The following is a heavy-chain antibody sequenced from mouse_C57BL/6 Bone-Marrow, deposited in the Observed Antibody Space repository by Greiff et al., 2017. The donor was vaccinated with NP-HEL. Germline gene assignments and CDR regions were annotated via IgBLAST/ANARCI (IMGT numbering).Heavy chain of an antibody. CDR2: IYWDDAK. D-gene: IGHD2-5*01. J-gene: IGHJ1*03. CDR1: GFSLSTSGMG. Sequence: QVTLKVSGPGILQSSQTLSLTCSFSGFSLSTSGMGVSWIRQPSGKGLEWLAHIYWDDAKCNNPSLKSRLTSSEDTSRNQVFRKINSVDTADTATYYCARKANYSNFWYFDVWGTGTTVTVSS. CDR3: ARKANYSNFWYFDV. V-gene: IGHV8-12*01.